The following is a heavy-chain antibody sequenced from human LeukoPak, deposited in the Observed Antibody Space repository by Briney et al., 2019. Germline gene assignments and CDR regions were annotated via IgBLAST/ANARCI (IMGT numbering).Heavy chain of an antibody. V-gene: IGHV4-59*01. J-gene: IGHJ1*01. D-gene: IGHD3-9*01. CDR3: ARRVYYDILTGYFVPAFQH. CDR2: IYYSGST. Sequence: SETLSLTCTVSGGSISSYYWSWIRQPPGKGLEWIGYIYYSGSTNYNPSLKSRVTISVDTSKNQFSLKLSSVTAADTAVYYCARRVYYDILTGYFVPAFQHWGQGTLVTVSS. CDR1: GGSISSYY.